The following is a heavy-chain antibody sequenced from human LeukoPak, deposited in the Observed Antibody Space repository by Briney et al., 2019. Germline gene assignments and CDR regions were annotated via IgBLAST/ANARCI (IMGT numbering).Heavy chain of an antibody. CDR3: ARDQWEPHFDY. J-gene: IGHJ4*02. D-gene: IGHD1-26*01. Sequence: ASVKVSCKTSGYRFSSYGISWVRQAPGQGLEWMGRISGYDGNAEYIQKFQGRVTMTTDTSTSTAHMELRSLTSGDTAVYYCARDQWEPHFDYWGQGTLVIVSS. V-gene: IGHV1-18*01. CDR1: GYRFSSYG. CDR2: ISGYDGNA.